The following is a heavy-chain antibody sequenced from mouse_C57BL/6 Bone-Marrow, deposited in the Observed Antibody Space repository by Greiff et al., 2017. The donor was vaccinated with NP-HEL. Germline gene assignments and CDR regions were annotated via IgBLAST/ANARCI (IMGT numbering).Heavy chain of an antibody. Sequence: QVQLQQSGAELVRPGTSVKLSCKASGYTFTSYWMHWVKQRPGQGLEWIGVIDPSDSYTNYNQKFKGKATLTVDTSSSTAYMQLSSLTSEDSAVYYCARSWDWVNFAYWCQGTLVTVSA. CDR3: ARSWDWVNFAY. V-gene: IGHV1-59*01. J-gene: IGHJ3*01. D-gene: IGHD4-1*01. CDR2: IDPSDSYT. CDR1: GYTFTSYW.